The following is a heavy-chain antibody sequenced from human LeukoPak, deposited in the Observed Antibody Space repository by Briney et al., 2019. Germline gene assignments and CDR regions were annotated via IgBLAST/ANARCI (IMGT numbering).Heavy chain of an antibody. CDR2: ISGTGFTT. Sequence: GGSLRLSCAASGFTLSTYAMHWVRQAPGKGLEWVAYISGTGFTTYYADSVKGRFTISRDNAKNSLYLQMTSLRAEDTAVYYCARIGFSSSSFDYWGQGTPVTVSS. V-gene: IGHV3-48*04. D-gene: IGHD6-6*01. J-gene: IGHJ4*02. CDR1: GFTLSTYA. CDR3: ARIGFSSSSFDY.